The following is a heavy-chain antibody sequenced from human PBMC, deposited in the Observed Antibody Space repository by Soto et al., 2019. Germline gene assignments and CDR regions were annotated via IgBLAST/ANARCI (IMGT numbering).Heavy chain of an antibody. J-gene: IGHJ4*02. CDR2: TRNKANSYTA. Sequence: EVHLMESGGGLVQPGGSLRLSCAASGFTFSDHSIDWVRQAPGKGLEWVGRTRNKANSYTAEYAASVKGRFTISRDDSKNLLYLQMDSLKIDDTAVYFCARSGSSTSCYDYWGQGTLVTVSS. CDR1: GFTFSDHS. CDR3: ARSGSSTSCYDY. V-gene: IGHV3-72*01. D-gene: IGHD2-2*01.